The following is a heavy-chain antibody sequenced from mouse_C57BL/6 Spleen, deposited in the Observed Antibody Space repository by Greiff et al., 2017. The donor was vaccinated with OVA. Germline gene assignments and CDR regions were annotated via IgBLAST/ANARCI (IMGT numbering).Heavy chain of an antibody. D-gene: IGHD2-10*02. Sequence: VQLQQSGPELVKPGASVKISCKASGYSFTGYYMNWVKQSPEKSLEWIGEINPSTGGTTYNQKFKAKATLTVDKSSSTAYMQLKSLTSEDSAVYYCARPRGYFDVWGTGTTVTVSS. CDR3: ARPRGYFDV. CDR1: GYSFTGYY. J-gene: IGHJ1*03. V-gene: IGHV1-42*01. CDR2: INPSTGGT.